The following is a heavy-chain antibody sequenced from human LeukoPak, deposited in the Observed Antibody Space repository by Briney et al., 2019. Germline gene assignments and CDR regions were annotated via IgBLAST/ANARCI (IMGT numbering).Heavy chain of an antibody. Sequence: SETLSLTCAVYGGSFSDYYWSWLRQPPGKGVEGIGEISHSGSTNYNPSLKSRVIISVDTSKNQFSLILSSVTAADTAVYFCARESRYCSSTSCSGWYFQHWGQGTLVTVSS. D-gene: IGHD2-2*01. CDR2: ISHSGST. J-gene: IGHJ1*01. CDR1: GGSFSDYY. V-gene: IGHV4-34*01. CDR3: ARESRYCSSTSCSGWYFQH.